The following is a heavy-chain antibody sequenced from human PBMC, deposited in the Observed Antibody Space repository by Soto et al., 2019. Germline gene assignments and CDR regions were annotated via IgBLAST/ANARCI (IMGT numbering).Heavy chain of an antibody. Sequence: PGGSLRLSCAASGFTFSSYGMHWVRQAPGKGLEWVAVISYDGSNKYYADSVKGRFTISRDNSKNTLYLQMNSLRAEDTAVYYCAKERDILTGYHPPYGMDVWGQGTTVTVSS. V-gene: IGHV3-30*18. CDR2: ISYDGSNK. CDR3: AKERDILTGYHPPYGMDV. D-gene: IGHD3-9*01. J-gene: IGHJ6*02. CDR1: GFTFSSYG.